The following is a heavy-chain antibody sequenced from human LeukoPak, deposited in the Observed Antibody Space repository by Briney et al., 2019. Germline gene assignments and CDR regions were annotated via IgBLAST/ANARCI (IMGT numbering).Heavy chain of an antibody. CDR2: IYYSGSI. D-gene: IGHD1-14*01. CDR1: GGSISSYY. V-gene: IGHV4-59*01. CDR3: ARVYREPGNDAFDI. Sequence: PSETLSLTCTVSGGSISSYYWSWIRQPPGKGLEWIGYIYYSGSINYNPSLKSRVTISVDTSKNQFSLKLSSVTAADTAVYYCARVYREPGNDAFDIWGQGTMVTVSS. J-gene: IGHJ3*02.